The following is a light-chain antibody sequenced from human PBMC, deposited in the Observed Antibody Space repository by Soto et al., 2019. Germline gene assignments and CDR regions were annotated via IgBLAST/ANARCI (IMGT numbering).Light chain of an antibody. V-gene: IGLV2-14*01. CDR1: SSDVGGYNH. CDR3: CSYTSLSTVV. Sequence: QSALTQPASVSGSRGQSITISCTGTSSDVGGYNHVSWYQHSPGKAPKLILFAVSDRPSGVSHRFSGSKSGNTASLTISGLEAEDEADYYCCSYTSLSTVVFGGGTKLTVL. J-gene: IGLJ2*01. CDR2: AVS.